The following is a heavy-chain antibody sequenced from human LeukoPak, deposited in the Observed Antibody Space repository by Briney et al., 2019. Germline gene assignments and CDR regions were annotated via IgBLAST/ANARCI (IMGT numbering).Heavy chain of an antibody. CDR3: AKVLRGLAYYGDYSD. CDR2: ISGSGGST. Sequence: GGSLRLSCAASGFTFSSYAMTWVRQAPGKGLEWVSSISGSGGSTYYADSVKGRFTISKSNSKNTVYLQMNSLRAEDTAVYYCAKVLRGLAYYGDYSDWGQGTMVSVS. CDR1: GFTFSSYA. D-gene: IGHD4-17*01. V-gene: IGHV3-23*01. J-gene: IGHJ4*02.